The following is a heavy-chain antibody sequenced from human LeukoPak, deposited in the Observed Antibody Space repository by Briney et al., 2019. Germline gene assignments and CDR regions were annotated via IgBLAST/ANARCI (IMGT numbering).Heavy chain of an antibody. J-gene: IGHJ3*02. D-gene: IGHD1-14*01. Sequence: GGSLRLSCAASGFTFSNYWMSWVRQAPGKGLEWVANIKQDGSEKSYVDSVKGRFTISRDNAKDSLFLQMNSLREEDAAVYYRAREGNRLPFDIWGQGTMVTVSS. V-gene: IGHV3-7*01. CDR1: GFTFSNYW. CDR2: IKQDGSEK. CDR3: AREGNRLPFDI.